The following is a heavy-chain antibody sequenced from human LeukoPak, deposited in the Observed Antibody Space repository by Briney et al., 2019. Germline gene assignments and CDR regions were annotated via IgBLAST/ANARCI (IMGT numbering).Heavy chain of an antibody. CDR2: ISDSGGGT. J-gene: IGHJ4*02. V-gene: IGHV3-23*01. D-gene: IGHD7-27*01. CDR3: ARLSLGH. Sequence: GGSLRLSCAASGFTFSSYAMNWVRQAPGKGLEWVSTISDSGGGTYYADSVKGRFTISRDNSKNTVFLQMNSLRAEDTALYYCARLSLGHWGQGTLVTVSS. CDR1: GFTFSSYA.